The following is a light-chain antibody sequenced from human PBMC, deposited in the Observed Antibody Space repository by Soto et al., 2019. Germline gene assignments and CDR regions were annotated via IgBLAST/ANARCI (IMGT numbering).Light chain of an antibody. V-gene: IGLV1-44*01. Sequence: QSVLTQPPSASGTPGQRVSFSCSGRTSNIGSNTVNWYQQLPGTSPKILIYSNSQRPSGVPERFSGSKSSNSASLAISGLQSEDEACYYCSTWDDSLNGWVFGGGTKLTVL. J-gene: IGLJ3*02. CDR2: SNS. CDR3: STWDDSLNGWV. CDR1: TSNIGSNT.